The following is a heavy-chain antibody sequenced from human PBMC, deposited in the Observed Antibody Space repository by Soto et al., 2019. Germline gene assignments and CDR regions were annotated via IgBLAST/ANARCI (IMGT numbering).Heavy chain of an antibody. Sequence: GGSLRLSCAASGFTFSDHYMDWVRQAPGKGLEWVGRTRNKANSYTTEYAASVKGRFTISRDDSKNSLYLQMNSLKTEDTAVYYCARTHITIFGVVTVFDYWGQGTLVTVSS. CDR2: TRNKANSYTT. CDR1: GFTFSDHY. J-gene: IGHJ4*02. V-gene: IGHV3-72*01. D-gene: IGHD3-3*01. CDR3: ARTHITIFGVVTVFDY.